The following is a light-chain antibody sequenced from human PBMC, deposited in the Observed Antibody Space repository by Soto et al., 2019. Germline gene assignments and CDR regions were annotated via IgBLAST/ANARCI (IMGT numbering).Light chain of an antibody. J-gene: IGKJ4*01. Sequence: EIVLTQSPGTLSLSPGERATLSCRASQSVSSSYLAWYQQQPGQAPRLLIYGASSRATGIPDRFSGSGSGTDFTIIISRLEPEDFAVYYCQQYGSSRALTFGGGTKVEIK. CDR3: QQYGSSRALT. V-gene: IGKV3-20*01. CDR1: QSVSSSY. CDR2: GAS.